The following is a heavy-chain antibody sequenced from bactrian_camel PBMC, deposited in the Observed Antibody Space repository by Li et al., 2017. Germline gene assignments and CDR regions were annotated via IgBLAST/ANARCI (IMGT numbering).Heavy chain of an antibody. CDR3: AAAVYSSGYCSRLERGYFGY. J-gene: IGHJ6*01. CDR2: IWTSDIRTGDIST. CDR1: AGYSFSSYC. Sequence: HVQLVESGGGSVQAGGSLRLSCSASAGYSFSSYCMAWFRQAPGKEREWVAAIWTSDIRTGDISTQYADSVKGRFTISRDNAKNTAYLQMSSLKLEDTAIYYCAAAVYSSGYCSRLERGYFGYWGQGTQVTVS. V-gene: IGHV3-3*01. D-gene: IGHD2*01.